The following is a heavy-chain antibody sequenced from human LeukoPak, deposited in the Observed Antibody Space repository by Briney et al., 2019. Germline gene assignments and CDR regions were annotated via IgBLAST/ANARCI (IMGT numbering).Heavy chain of an antibody. CDR3: ARGAHYDFWSGNIFGR. J-gene: IGHJ5*02. D-gene: IGHD3-3*01. V-gene: IGHV1-69*02. CDR1: GGTFSSYT. Sequence: SVKVSCKASGGTFSSYTISLVRQAPGQGLEWMGRIIPILGIANYAQKFQGRATITADKSTSTAYMELSSLRSEDTAVYYCARGAHYDFWSGNIFGRWGQGTLVTVSS. CDR2: IIPILGIA.